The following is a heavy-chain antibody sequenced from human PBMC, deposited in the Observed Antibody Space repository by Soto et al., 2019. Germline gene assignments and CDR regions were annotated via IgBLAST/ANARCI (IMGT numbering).Heavy chain of an antibody. CDR2: INAGNGNT. Sequence: QVQLVQSGAEVKKPGASVKVSCKASGSTFTSYAMHWVRQAPGQRLEWMGWINAGNGNTKYSQKFQGRVTITRDTSASTAYMELSSLRPEDTAVYYCARGGSLYWYFDLWGRGTLVTVSS. D-gene: IGHD1-26*01. V-gene: IGHV1-3*01. J-gene: IGHJ2*01. CDR1: GSTFTSYA. CDR3: ARGGSLYWYFDL.